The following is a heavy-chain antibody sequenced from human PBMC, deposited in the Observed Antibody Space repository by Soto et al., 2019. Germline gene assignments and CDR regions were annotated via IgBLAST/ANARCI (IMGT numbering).Heavy chain of an antibody. CDR1: GFTISSYW. D-gene: IGHD6-19*01. CDR2: INGDGSST. V-gene: IGHV3-74*01. CDR3: AIAVAGPTAIAY. Sequence: EVQLVESGGGLVQPGDSLSLSCVASGFTISSYWMHWVRQAQGKGLVWDSRINGDGSSTNYADSVKGRFTISRDNAKNTLYLQMNTLRAEDTAVYYCAIAVAGPTAIAYWGQGNQVTVSS. J-gene: IGHJ4*02.